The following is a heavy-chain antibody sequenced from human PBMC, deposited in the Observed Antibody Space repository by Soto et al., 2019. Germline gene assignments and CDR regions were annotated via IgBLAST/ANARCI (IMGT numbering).Heavy chain of an antibody. V-gene: IGHV4-34*01. CDR1: GGSLSGYY. D-gene: IGHD6-13*01. J-gene: IGHJ1*01. CDR2: INHGGSA. Sequence: VQLQQWGAGLLKTSETLSLTGAVYGGSLSGYYWSWIRQTPGKRLEWVGDINHGGSANYNPSLKSRVTFSLDPSKNQFSLKLSSVIAADTAVYYCTRYSSSWSKYVQHWGRGTLVTVSS. CDR3: TRYSSSWSKYVQH.